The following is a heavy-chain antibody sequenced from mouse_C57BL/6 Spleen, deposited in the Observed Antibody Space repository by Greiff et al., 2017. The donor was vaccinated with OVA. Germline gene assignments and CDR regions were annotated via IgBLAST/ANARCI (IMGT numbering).Heavy chain of an antibody. CDR3: ARHGEDGYYNWYFDV. CDR2: IWSDGST. V-gene: IGHV2-6-1*01. CDR1: GFSLTSYG. J-gene: IGHJ1*03. Sequence: VKLQESGPGLVAPSQSLSITCTVSGFSLTSYGVHWVRQPPGKGLEWLVVIWSDGSTTYNSALKSRLSISKDNSKSQVFLKMNSLQTDDTAMYYCARHGEDGYYNWYFDVWGTGTTVTVSS. D-gene: IGHD2-3*01.